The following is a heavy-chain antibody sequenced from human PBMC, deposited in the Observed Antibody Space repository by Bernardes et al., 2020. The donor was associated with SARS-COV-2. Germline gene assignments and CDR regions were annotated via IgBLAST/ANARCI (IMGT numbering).Heavy chain of an antibody. D-gene: IGHD3-3*02. CDR3: AKDTYLEGLLSIGGLDV. J-gene: IGHJ6*02. CDR2: ISYNGGNK. V-gene: IGHV3-30*18. Sequence: GGSLRLSCAASGFTFSAYAIHWVRQAPGKGLEWVAVISYNGGNKYYQDSVKGRFTISRDNSESTVYLQLNNLRIEDTAVYYCAKDTYLEGLLSIGGLDVWGQGTTVTVSS. CDR1: GFTFSAYA.